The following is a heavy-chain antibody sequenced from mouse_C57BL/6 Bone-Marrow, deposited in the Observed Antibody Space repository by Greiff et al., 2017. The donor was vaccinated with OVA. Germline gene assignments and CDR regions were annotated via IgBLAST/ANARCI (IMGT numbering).Heavy chain of an antibody. CDR2: ISYDGSN. Sequence: EVKLMESGPGLVKPSQSLSLTCSVTGYSITSGYYWNWIRQFPGNKLEWMGYISYDGSNNYNPSLKNRISITLDTSKNQFFLKLNSVTTEDTATYYCASHITTVVQYYFDYWGQGTTLTVSS. CDR1: GYSITSGYY. D-gene: IGHD1-1*01. V-gene: IGHV3-6*01. J-gene: IGHJ2*01. CDR3: ASHITTVVQYYFDY.